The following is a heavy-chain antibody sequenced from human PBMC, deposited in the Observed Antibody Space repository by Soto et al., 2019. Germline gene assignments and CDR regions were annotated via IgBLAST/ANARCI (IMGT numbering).Heavy chain of an antibody. V-gene: IGHV2-26*01. CDR1: GFSLSNARMG. CDR3: ARIPDGEATRPDFDY. Sequence: QVTLKEPGPVLVKPTATLTLTCTVSGFSLSNARMGVSWIRQPPGKALEWLAHIFSNDEKSYSTSLKSRVTISKDTSKSQGVLTMTNMDPVDTATYYCARIPDGEATRPDFDYWGQGTLVTVSS. CDR2: IFSNDEK. D-gene: IGHD3-10*01. J-gene: IGHJ4*02.